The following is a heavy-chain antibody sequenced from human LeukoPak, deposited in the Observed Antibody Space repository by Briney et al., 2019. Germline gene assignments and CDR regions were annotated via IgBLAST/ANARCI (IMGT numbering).Heavy chain of an antibody. CDR2: ISGSGTDI. CDR1: GFTFNNVY. J-gene: IGHJ4*02. D-gene: IGHD6-6*01. CDR3: SRTARLLDS. V-gene: IGHV3-11*01. Sequence: GGSLRLSCVASGFTFNNVYMSWIRQTPGKGLEWISYISGSGTDISYADSVRGRFITSRDNAKNSLYLEMNSLGAEDSAMYFCSRTARLLDSWGQGTLVTVSS.